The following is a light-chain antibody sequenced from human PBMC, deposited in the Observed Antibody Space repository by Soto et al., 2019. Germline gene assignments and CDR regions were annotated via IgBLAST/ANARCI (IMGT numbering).Light chain of an antibody. J-gene: IGKJ2*02. V-gene: IGKV3-15*01. Sequence: EIVMTQSPATLSVSPGERATLSCRASQSVSSNLAWYQQKPGQAPRLLIYGTSTRATGIPARSSGSGSGTEFTLTISSLQSEDCAVYYCQQYNNWPPWTFGQGTKLEIK. CDR3: QQYNNWPPWT. CDR2: GTS. CDR1: QSVSSN.